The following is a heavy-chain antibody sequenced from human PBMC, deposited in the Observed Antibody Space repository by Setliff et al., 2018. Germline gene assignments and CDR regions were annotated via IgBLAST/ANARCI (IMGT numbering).Heavy chain of an antibody. J-gene: IGHJ4*02. D-gene: IGHD3-10*01. CDR3: ARHLLVQGTYHFDY. Sequence: PSETLSLTCAVYGGSFSNYYWSWIRQPPGKGLEWLGEVSHSGSTNYNPSLKSRVTMSVDTSKNQFSLKLNSVTAADTAVYFCARHLLVQGTYHFDYWGQGSPVTVSS. CDR1: GGSFSNYY. V-gene: IGHV4-34*01. CDR2: VSHSGST.